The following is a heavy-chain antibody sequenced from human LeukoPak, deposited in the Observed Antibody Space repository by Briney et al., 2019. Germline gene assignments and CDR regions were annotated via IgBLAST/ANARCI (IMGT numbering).Heavy chain of an antibody. Sequence: GGSLRLSCAASGFTFRDYYMNWIRQAPGKGLEWVANIKRDGSEEYYVDSVKGRFTISRDNAKNSLYLQMNSLRAEDTAVYYCARDIEAFDIWGQGTMVTVSS. D-gene: IGHD3-16*02. J-gene: IGHJ3*02. CDR3: ARDIEAFDI. CDR1: GFTFRDYY. CDR2: IKRDGSEE. V-gene: IGHV3-7*01.